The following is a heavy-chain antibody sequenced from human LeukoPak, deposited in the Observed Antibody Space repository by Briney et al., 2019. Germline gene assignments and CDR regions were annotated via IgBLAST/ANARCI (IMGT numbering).Heavy chain of an antibody. J-gene: IGHJ5*02. Sequence: PGGSLRLSCAASGFTFSSYAMSWVRQAPGKGLEWVSAISGSGGSTYYADSVKGRFTISRDNSKNTLYLQLNSLRAEDTAVYYCAKRIAAAGTRWFDPWGQGTLVTVSS. CDR3: AKRIAAAGTRWFDP. CDR1: GFTFSSYA. CDR2: ISGSGGST. V-gene: IGHV3-23*01. D-gene: IGHD6-13*01.